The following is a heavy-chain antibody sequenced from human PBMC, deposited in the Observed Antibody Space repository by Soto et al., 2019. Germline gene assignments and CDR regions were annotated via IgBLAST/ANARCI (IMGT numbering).Heavy chain of an antibody. V-gene: IGHV4-34*02. CDR2: INHSGSS. J-gene: IGHJ6*02. Sequence: QVQLQQSGAGLLKPSETLSLNCTVSGGSFRGYYWGWLRQPPGKGLEWIGEINHSGSSNYHPSLKSRFTISVATSKNQFSLTVNSVTPADTAVYYCARGVITLLGGMDGWGQGTTVTVSS. CDR3: ARGVITLLGGMDG. CDR1: GGSFRGYY. D-gene: IGHD3-10*01.